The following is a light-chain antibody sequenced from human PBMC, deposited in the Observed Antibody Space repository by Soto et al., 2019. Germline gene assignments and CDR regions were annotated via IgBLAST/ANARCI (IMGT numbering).Light chain of an antibody. CDR2: EVF. CDR3: ASNLRLNTYV. V-gene: IGLV2-23*02. CDR1: SSDVGTYNL. J-gene: IGLJ1*01. Sequence: QSALTQPASVSGSPGQSITISCTGTSSDVGTYNLVSWYQLHPGKVPKLIIYEVFKRPSGVSDRFSGSKSGNTASLTISGLKDEDADDHHCASNLRLNTYVSGTRTKVTV.